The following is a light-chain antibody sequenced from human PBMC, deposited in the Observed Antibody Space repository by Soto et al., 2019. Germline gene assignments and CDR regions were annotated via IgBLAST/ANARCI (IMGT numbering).Light chain of an antibody. V-gene: IGKV3-11*01. CDR1: QRVSSY. J-gene: IGKJ4*01. CDR2: DAS. CDR3: QQRSN. Sequence: EIVLTQSPATLSLSPGERATLSCRARQRVSSYLARYQQKPGQAPRLLIYDASNRATGIPARFSGSGSGTDFTLTISSLEPEDFAVYYCQQRSNFGGGTKVEIK.